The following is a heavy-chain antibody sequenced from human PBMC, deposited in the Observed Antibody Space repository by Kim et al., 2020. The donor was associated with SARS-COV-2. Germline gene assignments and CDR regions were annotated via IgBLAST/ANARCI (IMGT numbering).Heavy chain of an antibody. D-gene: IGHD4-17*01. J-gene: IGHJ4*02. CDR3: ASDTVTTYRGIDY. Sequence: GGSLRLSCEASGFTLSSYGMHWVRQAPGKGLEWVALIWYDGSYKYYADSVKGRFTISRDNSKNTLYLQMNSLRAEDTAVYYCASDTVTTYRGIDYWGQGTLVTVSS. CDR1: GFTLSSYG. CDR2: IWYDGSYK. V-gene: IGHV3-33*01.